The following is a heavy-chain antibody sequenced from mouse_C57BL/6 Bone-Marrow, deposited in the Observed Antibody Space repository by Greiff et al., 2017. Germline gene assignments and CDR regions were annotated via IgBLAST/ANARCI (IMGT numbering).Heavy chain of an antibody. V-gene: IGHV1-76*01. CDR3: ARLPYYYGSSYFDY. Sequence: VQLQQSGAELVRPGASVKLSCKASGYTFTDYYINWVKQRPGQGLEWIARIYPGSGNTYYNEKFKGKATLTAEKSSSTAYMQLSSLTSEDSAVYFCARLPYYYGSSYFDYWGQGTTLTVSS. CDR1: GYTFTDYY. CDR2: IYPGSGNT. J-gene: IGHJ2*01. D-gene: IGHD1-1*01.